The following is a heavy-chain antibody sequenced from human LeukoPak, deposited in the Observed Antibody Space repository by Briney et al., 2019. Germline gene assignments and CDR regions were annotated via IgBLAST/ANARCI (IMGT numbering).Heavy chain of an antibody. CDR2: ISAYNGNT. Sequence: RASVKVSCKASGYTFTSYGISWVRRAPGQGLEWMGWISAYNGNTNYAQKLQGRVTMTTDTSTSTAYMELRSLRSDDTAVYYCARDLGYCSGGSCYAYDYWGQGTLVTVSS. CDR3: ARDLGYCSGGSCYAYDY. D-gene: IGHD2-15*01. V-gene: IGHV1-18*01. CDR1: GYTFTSYG. J-gene: IGHJ4*02.